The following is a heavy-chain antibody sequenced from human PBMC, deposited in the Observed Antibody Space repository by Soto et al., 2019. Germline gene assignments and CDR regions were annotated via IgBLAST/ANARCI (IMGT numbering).Heavy chain of an antibody. J-gene: IGHJ6*02. D-gene: IGHD2-15*01. Sequence: ASVKVSCKASGYTFTSYGISWVRQAPGQGLEWMGWISAYNGNTNYAQKLQGRVTMTTDTSTSTAYMELRSLRADDTAVYYCARVGGYCSGGSCYDLDYYGMGVWGQGTTVTVSS. CDR3: ARVGGYCSGGSCYDLDYYGMGV. V-gene: IGHV1-18*01. CDR1: GYTFTSYG. CDR2: ISAYNGNT.